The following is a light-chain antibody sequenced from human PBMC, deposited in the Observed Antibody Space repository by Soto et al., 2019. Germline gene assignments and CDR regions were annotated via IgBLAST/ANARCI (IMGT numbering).Light chain of an antibody. J-gene: IGKJ2*01. CDR3: QQRSNWPPNT. CDR2: DAS. Sequence: EIVLTQSPATLSLSPGERATLSCRASQSVSSYLAWYQQKPGQAPRLLIYDASNRATGIPARFSGSGSGPDCNLTISSLEPEEFAGYYCQQRSNWPPNTFGQGTQLEIK. V-gene: IGKV3-11*01. CDR1: QSVSSY.